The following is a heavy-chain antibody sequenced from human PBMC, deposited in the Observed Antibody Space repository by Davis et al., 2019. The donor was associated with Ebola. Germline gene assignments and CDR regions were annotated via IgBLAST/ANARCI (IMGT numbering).Heavy chain of an antibody. J-gene: IGHJ4*02. CDR2: MHYSGSG. Sequence: SETLSLTCTVSGGSISSYYWSWIRQPPGKGLEWIGYMHYSGSGNYNPSLKSRVTISVDTSKNQFSLKLSSVTAADTAVYYCARDPHHLVAYYFDYWGQGTLVTVSS. CDR3: ARDPHHLVAYYFDY. V-gene: IGHV4-59*12. CDR1: GGSISSYY. D-gene: IGHD2-8*02.